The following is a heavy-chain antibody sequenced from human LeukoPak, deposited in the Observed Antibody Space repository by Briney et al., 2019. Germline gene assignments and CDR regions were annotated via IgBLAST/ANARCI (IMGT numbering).Heavy chain of an antibody. CDR3: AKDKALEYFEH. CDR1: GFTFKNYI. V-gene: IGHV3-23*01. D-gene: IGHD1-1*01. Sequence: GGSLRLSCVVSGFTFKNYIMSWVRQAPGKGLEWVSGISGSGTSPYYADSVRSRFTISRDNSKNTLYLQMNSLRGEDTAIYYCAKDKALEYFEHWGQGILVTVPS. J-gene: IGHJ4*02. CDR2: ISGSGTSP.